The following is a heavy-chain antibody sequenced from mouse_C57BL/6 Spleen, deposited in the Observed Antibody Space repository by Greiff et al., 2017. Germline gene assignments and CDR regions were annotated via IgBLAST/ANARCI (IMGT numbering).Heavy chain of an antibody. CDR2: ISSGSSTI. J-gene: IGHJ4*01. CDR3: ARYYGNYVYAMDY. V-gene: IGHV5-17*01. Sequence: EVMLVESGGGLVKPGGSLKLSCAASGFTFSDYGMHWVRQAPEKGLEWVAYISSGSSTIYYADTVKGRFTISRDTAKNTLFLQMTSLRSEDTAMYYCARYYGNYVYAMDYWGQGTSVTVSS. CDR1: GFTFSDYG. D-gene: IGHD2-1*01.